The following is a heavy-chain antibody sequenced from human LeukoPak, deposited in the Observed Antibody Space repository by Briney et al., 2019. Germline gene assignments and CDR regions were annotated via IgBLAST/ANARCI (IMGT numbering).Heavy chain of an antibody. CDR1: GFTFSNAW. J-gene: IGHJ4*02. CDR2: IKSKTDGGTT. D-gene: IGHD2-2*01. V-gene: IGHV3-15*01. CDR3: TTGFYVVLPAAIDY. Sequence: GGSLRLSCAASGFTFSNAWMSWVRQAPGKGLEWVGRIKSKTDGGTTDYAAPVKGRFTISRDDSKNTLYLQMNSLKTEDTAVYYCTTGFYVVLPAAIDYWGQGTLVTVSS.